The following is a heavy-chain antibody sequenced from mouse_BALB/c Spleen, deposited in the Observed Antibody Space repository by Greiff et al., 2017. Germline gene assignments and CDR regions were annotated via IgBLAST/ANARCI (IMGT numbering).Heavy chain of an antibody. CDR3: ARSGAWFAY. D-gene: IGHD3-1*01. V-gene: IGHV1S135*01. Sequence: EVQLQESGPELMKPGASVKISCKASGYSFTSYYMHWVKQSHGKSLEWIGYIDPFNGGTSYNQKFKGKATLTVDKSSSTAYMHLSSLTSEDSAVYYCARSGAWFAYWGQGTLVTVSA. CDR1: GYSFTSYY. CDR2: IDPFNGGT. J-gene: IGHJ3*01.